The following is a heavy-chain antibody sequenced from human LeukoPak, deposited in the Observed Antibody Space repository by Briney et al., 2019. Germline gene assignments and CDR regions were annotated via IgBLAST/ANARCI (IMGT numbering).Heavy chain of an antibody. CDR2: INHSGST. D-gene: IGHD4-11*01. CDR1: GGSFSDYY. Sequence: PSETLSPTCAVYGGSFSDYYWSWIRQPPGKGLEWIGEINHSGSTNYNPSLKIRVTISADTSKNQLSLRLSSVTAADTAVYYCARVFYSNYAQFDYWGQGTLVTVSS. CDR3: ARVFYSNYAQFDY. V-gene: IGHV4-34*01. J-gene: IGHJ4*02.